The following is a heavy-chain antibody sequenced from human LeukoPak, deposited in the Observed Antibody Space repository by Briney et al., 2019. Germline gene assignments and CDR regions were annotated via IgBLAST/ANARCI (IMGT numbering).Heavy chain of an antibody. CDR1: GYTFTSYY. J-gene: IGHJ4*02. D-gene: IGHD4-23*01. V-gene: IGHV1-46*01. CDR2: INPSGGST. CDR3: ARGRNVRWYSYYFDY. Sequence: ASVKVSCKASGYTFTSYYTHWVRQAPGQGLEWMGIINPSGGSTSYAQKFRGRVTMTRDTSTSTVYMELSSLRSEDTAVYYCARGRNVRWYSYYFDYWGQGTLVTVSS.